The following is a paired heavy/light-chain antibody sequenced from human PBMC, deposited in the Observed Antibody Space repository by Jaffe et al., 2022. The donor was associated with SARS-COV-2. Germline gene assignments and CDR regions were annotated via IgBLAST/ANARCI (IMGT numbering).Heavy chain of an antibody. V-gene: IGHV1-24*01. Sequence: QVQLVQSGTEVKKPGASVKVSCKVSGDTLTELSMHWVRQAPGKGLEWMGGFHPADGKTIYAQKFQGRVTMTEDTSTDTAYMELSRLRSDDTATYYCATDLCANGICYMGAFNVWGQGTLVTVSS. CDR1: GDTLTELS. CDR2: FHPADGKT. CDR3: ATDLCANGICYMGAFNV. D-gene: IGHD2-8*01. J-gene: IGHJ3*01.
Light chain of an antibody. J-gene: IGKJ1*01. Sequence: EIVLTQSPGTLSLSPGERATLSCRASQSVYSNYLAWYQQKPGQAPRLLIYGASTRATGIPNRFSGSGSGTDFTLTISRLQPEDVAVYYCLQYDNSPPGTFGQGTKVEIK. CDR2: GAS. CDR1: QSVYSNY. CDR3: LQYDNSPPGT. V-gene: IGKV3-20*01.